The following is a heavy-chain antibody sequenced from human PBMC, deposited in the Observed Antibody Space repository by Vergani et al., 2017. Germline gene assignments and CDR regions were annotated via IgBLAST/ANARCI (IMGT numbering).Heavy chain of an antibody. J-gene: IGHJ4*02. CDR1: GASITSGRYY. CDR3: ARSSMGTTVFDY. D-gene: IGHD1-26*01. V-gene: IGHV4-61*02. Sequence: QVHLNEAGPGLVKPSQTLSLTCTVSGASITSGRYYWSWIRQPAGKGLEWIGRIYTSGSANYNPSLKSRVTISVNTSKNQFSLNLSSVTAADTAVYYCARSSMGTTVFDYWGQGILVTVSS. CDR2: IYTSGSA.